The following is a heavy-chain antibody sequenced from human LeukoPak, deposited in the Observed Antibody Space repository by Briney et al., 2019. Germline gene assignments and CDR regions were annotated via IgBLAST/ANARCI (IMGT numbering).Heavy chain of an antibody. D-gene: IGHD2-2*01. CDR2: ISGSGGST. V-gene: IGHV3-23*01. Sequence: GGSLRLSCAASGFTFSSYAMSWVRQAPGKGLEWVSAISGSGGSTYYADSVKGRFTISRDNSKNTLYLQMNSLRAEDTDVYYCAKDAHDCSSTSCYADYWGQGTLVTVSS. CDR1: GFTFSSYA. CDR3: AKDAHDCSSTSCYADY. J-gene: IGHJ4*02.